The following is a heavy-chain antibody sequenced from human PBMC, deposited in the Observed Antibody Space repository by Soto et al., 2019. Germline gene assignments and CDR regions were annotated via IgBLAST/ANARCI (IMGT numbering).Heavy chain of an antibody. CDR3: ARERTYYDFWSGYYTLPDYYYMDV. CDR2: IYYSGST. Sequence: SETLSLTCTVSGGSISSYYWSWIRQPPGKGLEWIWYIYYSGSTNYNPSLKSRVTISVDTSKNQFSLKLSSVTAADTAVYYCARERTYYDFWSGYYTLPDYYYMDVWGKGTTVTVSS. D-gene: IGHD3-3*01. CDR1: GGSISSYY. J-gene: IGHJ6*03. V-gene: IGHV4-59*01.